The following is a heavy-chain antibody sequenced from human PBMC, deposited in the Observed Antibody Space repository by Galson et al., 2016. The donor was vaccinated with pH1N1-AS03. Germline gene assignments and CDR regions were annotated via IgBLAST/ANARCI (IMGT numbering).Heavy chain of an antibody. V-gene: IGHV3-23*01. J-gene: IGHJ4*02. CDR2: ITSGGNT. CDR1: GFSFSSYA. CDR3: AKDKGSSRHDDY. Sequence: SLRLSCAASGFSFSSYAMGWVRQAPGKGLQWVSSITSGGNTYYADSVKGRFTTSRDNSKQTLYLQMNSLRAEDAAVYLCAKDKGSSRHDDYWGQGTRVTVSS. D-gene: IGHD6-13*01.